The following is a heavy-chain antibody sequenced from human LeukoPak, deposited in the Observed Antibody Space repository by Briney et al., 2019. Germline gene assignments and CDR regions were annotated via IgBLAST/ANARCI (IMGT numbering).Heavy chain of an antibody. CDR2: IYPGDSDT. J-gene: IGHJ4*02. Sequence: GESLKISCKGSGYSFTSYWIGWVRQMPGKGLEWMGIIYPGDSDTRYSPSFQGQVTISADKSISTAYLQWSSLKASDTAMYYCARHPPGAVVITSPYYFDYWGQGTLVTVSS. D-gene: IGHD3-22*01. CDR3: ARHPPGAVVITSPYYFDY. V-gene: IGHV5-51*01. CDR1: GYSFTSYW.